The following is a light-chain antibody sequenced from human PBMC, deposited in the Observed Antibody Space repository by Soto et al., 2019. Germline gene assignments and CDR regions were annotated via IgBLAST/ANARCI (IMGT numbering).Light chain of an antibody. J-gene: IGKJ4*01. CDR2: TTS. CDR1: QSINSH. V-gene: IGKV1-39*01. CDR3: QQCDSTPQT. Sequence: DIQMTQSPSSLSASVGDRVTITCRASQSINSHLNWYQQKPGKPPKLLIHTTSSLQSGVPSRFSGSGTGTDFTLTISSQQPEDFATYYCQQCDSTPQTFGGGTKVEI.